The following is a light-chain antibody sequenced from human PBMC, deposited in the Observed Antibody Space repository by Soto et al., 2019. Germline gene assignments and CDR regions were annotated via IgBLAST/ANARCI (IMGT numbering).Light chain of an antibody. CDR1: SNDVGGYNY. J-gene: IGLJ2*01. CDR3: SSYTSSSTLV. CDR2: DVS. Sequence: QYALTQPASVSGSPGQSITISCTGTSNDVGGYNYVSWYQQHPGKAPKLMIYDVSNRPSGVSNRFSGSKSGNTASLTISGLQAEDEADYYCSSYTSSSTLVFGGGTKLTAL. V-gene: IGLV2-14*01.